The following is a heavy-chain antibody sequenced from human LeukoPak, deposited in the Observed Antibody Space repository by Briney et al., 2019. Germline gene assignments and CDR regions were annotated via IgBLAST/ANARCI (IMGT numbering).Heavy chain of an antibody. CDR2: ISYDGSNK. Sequence: PGGSLRPSCAASGFTFSSYAMHWVRQAPGKGLEWVAVISYDGSNKYYADSVKGRFTISRDNSKNTLYLQMNSLRAEDTAVYYCARTPVVTGAFDYWGQGTLVTVSS. V-gene: IGHV3-30-3*01. J-gene: IGHJ4*02. D-gene: IGHD4-23*01. CDR1: GFTFSSYA. CDR3: ARTPVVTGAFDY.